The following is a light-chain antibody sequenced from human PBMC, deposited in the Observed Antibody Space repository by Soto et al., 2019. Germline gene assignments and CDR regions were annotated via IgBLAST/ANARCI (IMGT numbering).Light chain of an antibody. CDR3: QQYNTYPYT. CDR2: DVS. CDR1: QSISSW. J-gene: IGKJ2*01. V-gene: IGKV1-5*01. Sequence: DIQMTQSPSTLSASVGDRVTITCRASQSISSWLAWYQQKPGKAPKLLIYDVSNLESGVPSRFSGSGSGTEFTLTVSSLQPDDFATCYCQQYNTYPYTFGQGTKLEI.